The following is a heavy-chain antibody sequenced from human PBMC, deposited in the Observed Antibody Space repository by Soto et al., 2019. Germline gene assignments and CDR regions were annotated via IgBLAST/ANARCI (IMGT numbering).Heavy chain of an antibody. CDR3: AKGEYYDFWSGLDY. J-gene: IGHJ4*02. D-gene: IGHD3-3*01. CDR1: GFTFSSYG. Sequence: QVQLVESGGGVVQPGRSLRLSCAASGFTFSSYGMHWVRQAPGKGLEWVAVISYDGSNKYYAASVKGRFTISRDNSKNTLYLQMNSLRAEDTAVYDCAKGEYYDFWSGLDYWGQGTLVTVSS. V-gene: IGHV3-30*18. CDR2: ISYDGSNK.